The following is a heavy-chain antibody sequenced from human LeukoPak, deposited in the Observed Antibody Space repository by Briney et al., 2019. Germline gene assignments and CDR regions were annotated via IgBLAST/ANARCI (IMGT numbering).Heavy chain of an antibody. CDR2: INHSGST. J-gene: IGHJ4*02. D-gene: IGHD6-19*01. CDR3: ARFLGSGWYGVDY. V-gene: IGHV4-34*01. CDR1: GGSFSGYY. Sequence: PSETLSLTCAVYGGSFSGYYWSWIRQPPGKGLEWIGEINHSGSTNYNPSLKSRVTISVDTSKNQFSLKLSSVTAADTAVYYCARFLGSGWYGVDYWGQGTLATVSS.